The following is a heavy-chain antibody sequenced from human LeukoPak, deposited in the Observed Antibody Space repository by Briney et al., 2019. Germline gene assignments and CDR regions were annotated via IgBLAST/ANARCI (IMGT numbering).Heavy chain of an antibody. Sequence: SQTMSLTCTVSGGSISSGSYYWSWIRQPAVKGLEWIGRIYTSGSTNYNPSLKSRVTISVDTSKNQSSLKLSSVTAADTAVYYCAKEIMLPYGGNSISWFDPWGQGTLVTVSS. V-gene: IGHV4-61*02. CDR2: IYTSGST. CDR1: GGSISSGSYY. CDR3: AKEIMLPYGGNSISWFDP. J-gene: IGHJ5*02. D-gene: IGHD4-23*01.